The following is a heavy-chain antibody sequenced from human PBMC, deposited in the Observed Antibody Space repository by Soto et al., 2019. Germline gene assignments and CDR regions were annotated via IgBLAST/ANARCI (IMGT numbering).Heavy chain of an antibody. Sequence: PWGSLRLSCAASGFTFSSYSMNWVRQAPGKGLEWVSYISSSSSTIYYADSVKGRFTISRDNAKNSLYLQMNSLRAEDTAVYYCARDLPGPIATTESAFDIWGQGTMVTVSS. J-gene: IGHJ3*02. CDR1: GFTFSSYS. D-gene: IGHD4-17*01. V-gene: IGHV3-48*01. CDR3: ARDLPGPIATTESAFDI. CDR2: ISSSSSTI.